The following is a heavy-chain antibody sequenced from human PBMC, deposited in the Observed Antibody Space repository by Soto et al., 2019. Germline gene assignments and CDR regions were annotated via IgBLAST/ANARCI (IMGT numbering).Heavy chain of an antibody. CDR3: ARVPDV. CDR2: IYHNGSP. Sequence: QLQLQESGSGLVKPSQTLSLTCAVSGGSMSSGGYSWSWIRQPPGKGLEWIGYIYHNGSPYYNPSLKSRVXISVDRSXXXXXXXLSSVTAADTAVYYCARVPDVWGQGTTVTVSS. J-gene: IGHJ6*02. V-gene: IGHV4-30-2*01. CDR1: GGSMSSGGYS.